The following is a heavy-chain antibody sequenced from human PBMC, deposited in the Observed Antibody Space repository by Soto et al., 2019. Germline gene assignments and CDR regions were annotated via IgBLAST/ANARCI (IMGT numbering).Heavy chain of an antibody. Sequence: QVQLVQSGAEVKKPGASVKVSCKASGYTFTSYGISWVRQAPGQGLEWMGWISAYNGNTNYAQKLQGRVTMTTDTSTSTAYMELRSLRSDDTAVYYCARDVFKSITGTTLAFDIWGQGTMVTVSS. CDR2: ISAYNGNT. D-gene: IGHD1-7*01. J-gene: IGHJ3*02. CDR3: ARDVFKSITGTTLAFDI. V-gene: IGHV1-18*01. CDR1: GYTFTSYG.